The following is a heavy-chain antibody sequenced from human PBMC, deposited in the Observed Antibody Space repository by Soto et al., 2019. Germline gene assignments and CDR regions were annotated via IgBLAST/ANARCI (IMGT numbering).Heavy chain of an antibody. CDR3: VSVEGTPTVTGDYYYYAADA. CDR2: IYYTGST. Sequence: SETLSLTCTVSGGSVSSGSHYWSWIRQTPGKGLEWIGYIYYTGSTNYNPSLKSRVSFSLDKSQNQLSLKLTSVTGADTAIYYCVSVEGTPTVTGDYYYYAADAWGQGTAVTVSS. D-gene: IGHD4-17*01. V-gene: IGHV4-61*01. CDR1: GGSVSSGSHY. J-gene: IGHJ6*02.